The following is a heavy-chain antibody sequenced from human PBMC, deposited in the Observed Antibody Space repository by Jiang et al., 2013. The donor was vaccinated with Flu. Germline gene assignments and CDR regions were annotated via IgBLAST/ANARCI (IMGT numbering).Heavy chain of an antibody. J-gene: IGHJ4*02. CDR1: GYTLTELS. D-gene: IGHD1-26*01. V-gene: IGHV1-24*01. Sequence: AEVRSLGPSVKVSCKVSGYTLTELSMHWVRQAPGKGLEWMGGFDPEDGETIYAQKFQGRVTMTEDTSTDTAYMELSSLRSEDTAVYYCATSGSPIEPFDYWGQGTLVTVSS. CDR3: ATSGSPIEPFDY. CDR2: FDPEDGET.